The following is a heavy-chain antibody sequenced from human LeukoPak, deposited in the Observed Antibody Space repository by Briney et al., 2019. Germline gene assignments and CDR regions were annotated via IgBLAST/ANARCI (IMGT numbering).Heavy chain of an antibody. J-gene: IGHJ4*02. CDR3: AKAAFQQQLVREFDY. V-gene: IGHV3-23*01. D-gene: IGHD6-13*01. CDR1: GFTFSSYA. CDR2: ISGSGGST. Sequence: GGFLRLSCAASGFTFSSYAMSWVRQAPGKGLEWVSAISGSGGSTYYADSVKGRFTISRDNSKNTLYLQMNSLRAEDTAVYYCAKAAFQQQLVREFDYWGQGTLVTVSS.